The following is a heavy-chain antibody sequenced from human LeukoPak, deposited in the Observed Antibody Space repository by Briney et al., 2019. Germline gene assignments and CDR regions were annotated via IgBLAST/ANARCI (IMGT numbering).Heavy chain of an antibody. Sequence: PSETLSLTCTVSGGSISSYYWSWIRQPPGKGLEWIGYIYYSGSTNYNPSLKSRVTISVDTSKNQFSLKLSSATAADTAVYYCARVDYGDYADWFDPWGQGTLVTVSS. CDR3: ARVDYGDYADWFDP. V-gene: IGHV4-59*01. CDR2: IYYSGST. J-gene: IGHJ5*02. CDR1: GGSISSYY. D-gene: IGHD4-17*01.